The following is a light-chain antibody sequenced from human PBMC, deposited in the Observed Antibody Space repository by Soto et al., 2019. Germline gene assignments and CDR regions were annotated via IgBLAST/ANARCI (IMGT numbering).Light chain of an antibody. Sequence: EVVMRQSPATLSVSPGETATLSCRASQSVSNKLAWYQQRPGRAPRLLIYAADTRATGIPDSFSGSGSGREFTLTISSLQSEDFAVYYCQQYNNWPPWTFGQGTKVEVK. CDR2: AAD. CDR3: QQYNNWPPWT. J-gene: IGKJ1*01. V-gene: IGKV3-15*01. CDR1: QSVSNK.